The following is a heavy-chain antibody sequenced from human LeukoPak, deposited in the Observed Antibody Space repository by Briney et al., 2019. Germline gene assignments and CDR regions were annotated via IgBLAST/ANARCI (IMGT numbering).Heavy chain of an antibody. CDR3: ARITYDFWSGYYMPDDP. D-gene: IGHD3-3*01. V-gene: IGHV1-18*01. Sequence: ASVKVSCKASGYTFTNYGISWVRQAPGQGLEWMGWISIYNGNTDYAQKLRGRGTMTTDTSTSTAYMELRSLRSDDTAVYYCARITYDFWSGYYMPDDPWGQGTLVTVSS. J-gene: IGHJ5*02. CDR1: GYTFTNYG. CDR2: ISIYNGNT.